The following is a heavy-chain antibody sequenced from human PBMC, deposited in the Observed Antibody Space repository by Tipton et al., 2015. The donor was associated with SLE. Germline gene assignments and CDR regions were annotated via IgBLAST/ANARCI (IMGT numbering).Heavy chain of an antibody. V-gene: IGHV4-59*08. Sequence: TLSLTCTVSGGSISSYYWSWIRQPPGKGLEWIGYIYYSGSTDYNPSLKSRVTMSIDRPKNQFSLKFRSVIAADTAVYYCARGGYSYGYSHFDSWGQGILVTVSS. CDR2: IYYSGST. CDR1: GGSISSYY. CDR3: ARGGYSYGYSHFDS. D-gene: IGHD5-18*01. J-gene: IGHJ4*02.